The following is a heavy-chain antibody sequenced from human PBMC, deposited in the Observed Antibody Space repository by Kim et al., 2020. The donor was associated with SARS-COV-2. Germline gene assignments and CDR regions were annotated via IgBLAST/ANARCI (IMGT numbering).Heavy chain of an antibody. Sequence: GGSLRLSCAASGFTFSSYSMNWVRQAPGKGLEWVSSISSSSSYIYYADSVKGRFTISRDNAQNSLYLQMNSLRAEDTAVYYCARDSKQLTFDYWGQGTLVTVSS. V-gene: IGHV3-21*01. D-gene: IGHD6-6*01. J-gene: IGHJ4*02. CDR1: GFTFSSYS. CDR3: ARDSKQLTFDY. CDR2: ISSSSSYI.